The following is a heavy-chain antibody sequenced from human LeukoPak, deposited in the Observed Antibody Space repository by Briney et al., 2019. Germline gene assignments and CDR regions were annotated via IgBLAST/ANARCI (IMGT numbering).Heavy chain of an antibody. CDR2: IYYSGST. J-gene: IGHJ6*02. CDR3: ARDRDGDSTTAYGMDV. V-gene: IGHV4-31*11. CDR1: GGSFSGYY. D-gene: IGHD4-17*01. Sequence: PSETLSLTCAVYGGSFSGYYWSWIRQHPGKGLEWIGYIYYSGSTYYNPSLKSRVTISVDTSKNQFSLKLSSVTAADTAVYYCARDRDGDSTTAYGMDVWGQGTTVTVSS.